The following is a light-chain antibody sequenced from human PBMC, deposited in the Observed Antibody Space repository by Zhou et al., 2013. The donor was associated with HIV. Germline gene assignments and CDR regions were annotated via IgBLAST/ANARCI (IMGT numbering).Light chain of an antibody. CDR1: QSVSSTY. CDR2: GAS. Sequence: EIVLTQSPGTLSLSPGERATLSCRASQSVSSTYLAWYQQKPGQAPRLLIYGASTRATGIPDRFSGGGSGTDFTLIISRVEPEDFAVYFCQQRRNWPPMCSFGQGTKLEMK. V-gene: IGKV3D-20*02. CDR3: QQRRNWPPMCS. J-gene: IGKJ2*04.